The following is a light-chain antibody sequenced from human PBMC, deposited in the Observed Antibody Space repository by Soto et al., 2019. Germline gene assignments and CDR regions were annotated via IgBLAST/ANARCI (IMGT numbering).Light chain of an antibody. V-gene: IGKV3-20*01. J-gene: IGKJ5*01. CDR3: QQYDNSPIT. Sequence: EIVLTQSPGTLSLSPGERATLSCRASQTVRNNYLAWYQQKPGQAPRLLIYDASSRATGIPDRFSGTGSETDFTLTISRLEPEDFAVYYCQQYDNSPITFGQGTRLEIK. CDR1: QTVRNNY. CDR2: DAS.